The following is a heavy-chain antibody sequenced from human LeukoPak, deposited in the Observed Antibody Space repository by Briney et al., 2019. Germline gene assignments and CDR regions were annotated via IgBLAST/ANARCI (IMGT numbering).Heavy chain of an antibody. CDR1: GYTFTGYY. CDR3: ARMSYYDSSGDNWFDP. D-gene: IGHD3-22*01. J-gene: IGHJ5*02. CDR2: INPNSGGT. V-gene: IGHV1-2*02. Sequence: ASVKVSCKASGYTFTGYYMHWVRQAPGQGLEWMGWINPNSGGTNYAQKFQGRVTMTRDTSISTAYMELSSLRSEDTAVYYCARMSYYDSSGDNWFDPWGQGTLVTVSS.